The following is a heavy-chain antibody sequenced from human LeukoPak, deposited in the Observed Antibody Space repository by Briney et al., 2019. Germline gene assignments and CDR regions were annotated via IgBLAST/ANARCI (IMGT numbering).Heavy chain of an antibody. Sequence: NPSETLSLTCAVYGGSFSGYYWSWLRQPAGKGLEWIGRIYTSGSTNYNPSLKSRVTMSVDTSKNQFSLKLSSVTAADTAVYYCARDLTMATADIWGQGTMVTVSS. CDR1: GGSFSGYY. CDR2: IYTSGST. J-gene: IGHJ3*02. V-gene: IGHV4-4*07. D-gene: IGHD3-10*01. CDR3: ARDLTMATADI.